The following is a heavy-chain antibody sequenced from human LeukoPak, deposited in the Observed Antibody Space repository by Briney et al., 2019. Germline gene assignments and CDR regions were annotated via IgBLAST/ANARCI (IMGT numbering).Heavy chain of an antibody. Sequence: SETLSLTCAVYGWAFSGYYWSWIRQPPGKGLEWIGEINHSGSTNYNPSLKSRVTISVDTSKNQFSLKLSSVTAADTAVYYCARPGPTYYYDSSGYFGWGQGTLVTVSS. V-gene: IGHV4-34*01. J-gene: IGHJ4*02. D-gene: IGHD3-22*01. CDR1: GWAFSGYY. CDR2: INHSGST. CDR3: ARPGPTYYYDSSGYFG.